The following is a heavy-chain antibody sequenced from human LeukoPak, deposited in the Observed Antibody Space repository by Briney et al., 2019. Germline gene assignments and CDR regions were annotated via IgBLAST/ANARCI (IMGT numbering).Heavy chain of an antibody. CDR3: ARGSYSGSLYFDY. CDR2: IYYSGST. D-gene: IGHD1-26*01. CDR1: GGSISSSSYY. Sequence: SETLSLTCTVSGGSISSSSYYWGWIRQPPGKGLEWIGSIYYSGSTYYNPSLKSRVTISVDTSKNQFSLKLSSVTAADTAVYYCARGSYSGSLYFDYWGQGTLVTVSS. J-gene: IGHJ4*02. V-gene: IGHV4-39*07.